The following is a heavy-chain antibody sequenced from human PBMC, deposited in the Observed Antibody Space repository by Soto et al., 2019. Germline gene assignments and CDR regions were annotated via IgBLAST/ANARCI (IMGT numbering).Heavy chain of an antibody. CDR3: ARAPQYSYGFRGRNYYGMDV. CDR2: INPSGGST. D-gene: IGHD5-18*01. V-gene: IGHV1-46*01. CDR1: GYTFTIYY. Sequence: ASVKVSCKASGYTFTIYYMHWVRQAPGQGLEWMGIINPSGGSTSYAQKFQGRVTMTRDTSTSTVYMELSSLRSEDTAVYYCARAPQYSYGFRGRNYYGMDVWGQGTTVTVSS. J-gene: IGHJ6*02.